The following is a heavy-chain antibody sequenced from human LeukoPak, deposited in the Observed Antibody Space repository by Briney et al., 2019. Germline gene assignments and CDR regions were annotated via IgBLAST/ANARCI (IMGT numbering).Heavy chain of an antibody. J-gene: IGHJ4*02. CDR3: AKRDGNYSPFEY. CDR1: GYTLTSYG. CDR2: ISAYNGNT. V-gene: IGHV1-18*01. Sequence: ASVKVSCKASGYTLTSYGISWVRQAPGQGLEWMGWISAYNGNTNYAQKLQGRVTMTTDTSTSTAYMELRSLRSDDTALYYCAKRDGNYSPFEYWGQGTLVTVSS. D-gene: IGHD1-7*01.